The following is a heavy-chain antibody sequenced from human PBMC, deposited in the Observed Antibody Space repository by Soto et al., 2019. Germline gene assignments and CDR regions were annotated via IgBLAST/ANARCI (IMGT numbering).Heavy chain of an antibody. J-gene: IGHJ6*02. D-gene: IGHD4-17*01. V-gene: IGHV3-30*03. CDR1: GFTFSSYG. CDR2: ISYDGSNK. CDR3: ATEGEFTVTTVGDYYYGMDV. Sequence: GGSLRLSCAASGFTFSSYGMHWVRQAPGKGLEWVAVISYDGSNKYYADSVKGRFTISRDNSKNTLYLQMNTLRAEDTAVYYCATEGEFTVTTVGDYYYGMDVWGQGTTVTVSS.